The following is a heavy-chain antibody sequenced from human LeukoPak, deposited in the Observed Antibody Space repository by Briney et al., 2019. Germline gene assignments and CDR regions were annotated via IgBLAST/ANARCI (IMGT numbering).Heavy chain of an antibody. CDR3: ARRDDSSGYHKIFDY. Sequence: SETLSLTCAVYGGSFSGYYWSWIRQPPGKGLEWIGEINHSGSTNYNPSLKSRVTISVDTSKNQFYLKLSSLTAADTAVYYCARRDDSSGYHKIFDYWGPGTLVTVSS. D-gene: IGHD3-22*01. V-gene: IGHV4-34*01. CDR1: GGSFSGYY. J-gene: IGHJ4*02. CDR2: INHSGST.